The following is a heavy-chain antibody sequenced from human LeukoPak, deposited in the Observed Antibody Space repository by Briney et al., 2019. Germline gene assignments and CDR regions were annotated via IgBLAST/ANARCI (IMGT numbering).Heavy chain of an antibody. V-gene: IGHV3-66*04. CDR2: IYSSDAT. J-gene: IGHJ4*02. D-gene: IGHD6-13*01. CDR1: GFTLTRNH. CDR3: ARRLGIAAAGDY. Sequence: GGSLRLSCAASGFTLTRNHMNWVRQVPGKGLEWVSIIYSSDATYYADSVKGRFTVSRDNSKNTLYLQMNSLRAEDTAVYYCARRLGIAAAGDYWGQGTLVTVSS.